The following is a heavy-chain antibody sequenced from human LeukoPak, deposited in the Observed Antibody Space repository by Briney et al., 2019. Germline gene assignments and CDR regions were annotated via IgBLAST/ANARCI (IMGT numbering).Heavy chain of an antibody. CDR2: IYHSGST. CDR1: GGSISSSNW. CDR3: AREYSSAWAYFDY. J-gene: IGHJ4*02. Sequence: SETLSLTCAVSGGSISSSNWWSWVRQPPGKGLEWIGEIYHSGSTNYNPSLKSRVTISVDKSKNQFSLKLSSVTAADTAVYFYAREYSSAWAYFDYWGQGTLVTVSS. D-gene: IGHD6-19*01. V-gene: IGHV4-4*02.